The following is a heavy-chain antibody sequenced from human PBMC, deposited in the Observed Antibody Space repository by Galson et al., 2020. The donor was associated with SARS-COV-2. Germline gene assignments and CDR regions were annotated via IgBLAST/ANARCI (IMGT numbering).Heavy chain of an antibody. Sequence: GGSLRLSCAASGFTFSSYSMNWVRQAPGTGLEWVSYISSSSTTMYYADSVKGRFTISRDNAKNSLYLQMNGLRAEDTAVYYCAREDYYDSGGYYGYYFEYWGQGTLVTVSS. J-gene: IGHJ4*02. V-gene: IGHV3-48*01. CDR2: ISSSSTTM. D-gene: IGHD3-22*01. CDR3: AREDYYDSGGYYGYYFEY. CDR1: GFTFSSYS.